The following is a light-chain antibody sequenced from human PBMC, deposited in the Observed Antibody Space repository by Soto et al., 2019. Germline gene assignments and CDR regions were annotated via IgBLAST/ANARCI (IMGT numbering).Light chain of an antibody. J-gene: IGKJ1*01. V-gene: IGKV1-5*03. CDR1: QSISSW. CDR2: KPS. Sequence: DIQMTQSPSTLSASVGDRVTITCRASQSISSWMAWYQQKPGKAPKLLIYKPSTLESGVPSRFSGSASGTXXXXXXXXXXXXXXATYYCQQYNGYGSWTFGQXTKVEIK. CDR3: QQYNGYGSWT.